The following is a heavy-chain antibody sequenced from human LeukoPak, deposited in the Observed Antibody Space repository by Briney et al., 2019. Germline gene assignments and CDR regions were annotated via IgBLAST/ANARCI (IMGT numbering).Heavy chain of an antibody. CDR1: DASISSYF. Sequence: SETLSSTWTASDASISSYFWSWIRQPPGKGQEWILYIYYSGSTNYTHTLKSRVTISVDTSTNKFSMKLSTVSSADTALYYCSRDRYGSGSYFPPLTRWFDPWGQGTLGTVSS. CDR2: IYYSGST. CDR3: SRDRYGSGSYFPPLTRWFDP. V-gene: IGHV4-59*01. D-gene: IGHD3-10*01. J-gene: IGHJ5*02.